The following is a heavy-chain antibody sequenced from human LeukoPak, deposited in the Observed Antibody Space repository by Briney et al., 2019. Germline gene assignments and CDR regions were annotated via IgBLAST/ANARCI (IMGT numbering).Heavy chain of an antibody. CDR2: IYSSGST. J-gene: IGHJ3*01. D-gene: IGHD6-13*01. V-gene: IGHV4-39*01. Sequence: SETLSLTCIVSGDSISSSNYYWAWIRQPPGKGLEWIGSIYSSGSTYYNPSLKSRVTISVDTSKNQFSLKLSSVTAADTAVYYCARHSIAGNKDFDFWGQGTMVSVSS. CDR3: ARHSIAGNKDFDF. CDR1: GDSISSSNYY.